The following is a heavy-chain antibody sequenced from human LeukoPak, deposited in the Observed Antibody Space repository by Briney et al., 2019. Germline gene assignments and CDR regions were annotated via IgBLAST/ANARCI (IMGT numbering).Heavy chain of an antibody. V-gene: IGHV3-7*01. D-gene: IGHD6-19*01. CDR2: VKKDASEK. Sequence: GGSLRLSCAASGFTFSNNWMTWVRQAPGKGLEWVASVKKDASEKYYVDSVKGRFTISRDNAKNSLYLQMSSLRVEDTAVYYCARSGIKVAGGGFDWGQGTLVTVSS. J-gene: IGHJ4*02. CDR3: ARSGIKVAGGGFD. CDR1: GFTFSNNW.